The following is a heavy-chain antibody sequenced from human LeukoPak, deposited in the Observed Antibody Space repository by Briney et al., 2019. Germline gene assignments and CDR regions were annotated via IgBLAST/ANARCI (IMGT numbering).Heavy chain of an antibody. V-gene: IGHV1-18*04. CDR1: GYTFTSYG. CDR3: ARVYLHMVRGVRNYYFDY. CDR2: ISAYNGNT. J-gene: IGHJ4*02. Sequence: GASVKVSRKASGYTFTSYGISWVRQAPGQGLEWMGWISAYNGNTNYAQELQGRVTMTTDTSTSTAYMELRSLRSDDTAVYYCARVYLHMVRGVRNYYFDYWGQGTLVTVSS. D-gene: IGHD3-10*01.